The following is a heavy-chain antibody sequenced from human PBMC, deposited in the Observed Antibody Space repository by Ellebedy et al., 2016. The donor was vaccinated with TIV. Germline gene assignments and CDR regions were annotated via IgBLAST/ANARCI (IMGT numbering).Heavy chain of an antibody. V-gene: IGHV3-23*01. CDR1: GFAINSNY. D-gene: IGHD1-1*01. J-gene: IGHJ4*02. CDR3: AGRAYNWNDGNLFDY. Sequence: GGSLRLSCAASGFAINSNYMTWVRQAPGKGLEWVSAISGDGANTYYADSVKGRFSISRDNSKNTLYLQMNSLRAEDTAVYYCAGRAYNWNDGNLFDYWGQGTLVTVSS. CDR2: ISGDGANT.